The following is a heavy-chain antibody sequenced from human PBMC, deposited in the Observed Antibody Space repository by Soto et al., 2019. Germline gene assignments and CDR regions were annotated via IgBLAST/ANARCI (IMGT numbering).Heavy chain of an antibody. CDR2: MNPNSGNT. J-gene: IGHJ4*02. V-gene: IGHV1-8*01. CDR1: GYTFTSYD. D-gene: IGHD6-19*01. CDR3: ARELSSGWFSN. Sequence: QVQLVQSGAEVKKPGASVKVSCKASGYTFTSYDINWVRQATGQGLEWMGWMNPNSGNTAYAQKFQGGVTMTRKTSISTAYMGRSSLRSRDTAVYYCARELSSGWFSNWGQGTLVTVSS.